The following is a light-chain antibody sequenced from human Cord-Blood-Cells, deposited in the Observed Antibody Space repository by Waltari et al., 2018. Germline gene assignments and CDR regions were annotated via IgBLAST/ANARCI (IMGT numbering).Light chain of an antibody. CDR2: GAS. Sequence: EIVLTQSPGTLSLSPGARATLSCRASQSVSSTYLAWYQQKPGQAPRLLIYGASSRATGIPDRFSGSGSGTEFTLTISRLEPEDFAVYYCQQYGSSPWTFGQGTKVEIK. CDR3: QQYGSSPWT. CDR1: QSVSSTY. V-gene: IGKV3-20*01. J-gene: IGKJ1*01.